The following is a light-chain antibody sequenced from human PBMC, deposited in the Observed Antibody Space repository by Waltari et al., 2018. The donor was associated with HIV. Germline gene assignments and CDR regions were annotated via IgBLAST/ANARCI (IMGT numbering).Light chain of an antibody. J-gene: IGLJ2*01. CDR2: EVS. CDR1: SSDVGSYNL. Sequence: QSALTQPASVSGSPGPSITISCTVTSSDVGSYNLVSWYQQHPGKAPKLMIYEVSKRPSGVSNRFSGSKSGNTASLTISGLQAEDEADYYCCSYAGSSTPVFGGGTKLTVL. V-gene: IGLV2-23*02. CDR3: CSYAGSSTPV.